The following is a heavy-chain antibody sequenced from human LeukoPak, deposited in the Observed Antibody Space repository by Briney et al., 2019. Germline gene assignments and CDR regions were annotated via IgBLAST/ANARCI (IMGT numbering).Heavy chain of an antibody. D-gene: IGHD3-22*01. J-gene: IGHJ3*02. CDR2: IKQDGSEK. CDR1: GFTFSSYW. Sequence: GGSLRLSCAASGFTFSSYWMSWVRQAPGKGLEWVANIKQDGSEKYYVDSVKGRFTISRDNAKNSLYLQMNSLRAEDTAVYYCARDLSRSYYYDSRPGAFGIWGQGTMVTVSS. V-gene: IGHV3-7*01. CDR3: ARDLSRSYYYDSRPGAFGI.